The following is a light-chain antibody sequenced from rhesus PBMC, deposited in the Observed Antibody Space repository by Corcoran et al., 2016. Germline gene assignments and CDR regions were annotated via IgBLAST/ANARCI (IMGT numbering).Light chain of an antibody. V-gene: IGKV1S17*01. J-gene: IGKJ4*01. Sequence: DIQMTQSPSSLSASVGDRVTITCRASQGITNDLAWYQQKPGDTPTLLIYEASSLKSGIPSRFSGSGSGTDFTLTISNLQSEDFATDDCQHYYNTPLTFGGGTKVEIK. CDR1: QGITND. CDR3: QHYYNTPLT. CDR2: EAS.